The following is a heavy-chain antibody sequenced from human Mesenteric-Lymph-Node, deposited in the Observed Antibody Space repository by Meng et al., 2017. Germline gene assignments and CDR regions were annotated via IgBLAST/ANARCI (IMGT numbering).Heavy chain of an antibody. V-gene: IGHV3-48*03. CDR3: ARDWMVRGKPYYGMDV. D-gene: IGHD3-10*01. CDR2: ISSSGSTI. J-gene: IGHJ6*02. Sequence: GESLRLSCAASGFTFSSYEMNWVRQAPGKGLEWVSYISSSGSTIYYADSVKGRFTISRDNAKNSLYLQMNSLRAEDTAVYYCARDWMVRGKPYYGMDVWGQGTTVTVSS. CDR1: GFTFSSYE.